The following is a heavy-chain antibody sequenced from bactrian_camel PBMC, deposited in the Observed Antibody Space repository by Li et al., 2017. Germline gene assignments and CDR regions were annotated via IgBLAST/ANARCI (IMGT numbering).Heavy chain of an antibody. V-gene: IGHV3S55*01. J-gene: IGHJ4*01. CDR2: IDADGET. Sequence: HVQLVESGGGSAQAGGSLRLTCVLTESHNVDYCMGWYRQTTGKEREEVAVIDADGETTYADSVKGRFALSQDNSKNTLFLQMNVLRPEDTAMYYCAARKVARGSHFSLGRAPALRRDEYNFWGHGTQVTVS. D-gene: IGHD2*01. CDR3: AARKVARGSHFSLGRAPALRRDEYNF. CDR1: ESHNVDYC.